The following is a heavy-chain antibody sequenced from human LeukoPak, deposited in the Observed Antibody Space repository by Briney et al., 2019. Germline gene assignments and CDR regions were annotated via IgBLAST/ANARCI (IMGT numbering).Heavy chain of an antibody. Sequence: SETLSLTCTVSGDSISSGSHFWFWIRQPAGKGLEWIGRTYTTGSTNYSPSLKSRVTISVDTSKNQFSLKLKSVTAADTAVYCCARADYSGSFWFDPWGQGTLVTVSS. CDR2: TYTTGST. V-gene: IGHV4-61*02. CDR1: GDSISSGSHF. D-gene: IGHD1-26*01. J-gene: IGHJ5*02. CDR3: ARADYSGSFWFDP.